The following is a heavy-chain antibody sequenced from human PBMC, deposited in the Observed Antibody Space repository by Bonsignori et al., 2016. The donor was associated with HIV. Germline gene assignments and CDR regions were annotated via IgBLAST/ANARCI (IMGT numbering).Heavy chain of an antibody. CDR1: GDTMKNNGHN. J-gene: IGHJ4*02. Sequence: QLHLQESGPGLVKSSETLSLTCTVSGDTMKNNGHNWAWIRQPPGKGLEWIASIKFDGTIYTKPVPQESTHHLYRHVHESVLPENCNAVTAADTAVYYCARSYGGYWGQGTLNHCLL. CDR2: IKFDGTI. CDR3: ARSYGGY. D-gene: IGHD3-16*01. V-gene: IGHV4-39*01.